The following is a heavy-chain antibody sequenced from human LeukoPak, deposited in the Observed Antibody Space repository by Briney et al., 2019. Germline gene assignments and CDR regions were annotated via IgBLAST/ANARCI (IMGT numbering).Heavy chain of an antibody. V-gene: IGHV7-4-1*02. CDR3: AREGIETATYMSAFDL. D-gene: IGHD5-24*01. CDR1: GYTFTSYA. Sequence: ASVKVSCKASGYTFTSYAMNWVRQAPGQGLEWMGWINTNTGNPTYAQGFTGRFVFSLDTSVSTAYLQISSLKAEDTAVYYCAREGIETATYMSAFDLWGRGTLVTVSS. CDR2: INTNTGNP. J-gene: IGHJ2*01.